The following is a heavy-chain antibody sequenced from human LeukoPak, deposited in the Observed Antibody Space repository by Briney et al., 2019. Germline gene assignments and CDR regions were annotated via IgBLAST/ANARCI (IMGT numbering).Heavy chain of an antibody. CDR2: IKQDGSEK. CDR1: AFTFSSSW. Sequence: GGSLRLSCVASAFTFSSSWMSWVRQAPGKGLEWVANIKQDGSEKDYVDSVKGRFTISRDNAKNSLYLQMNSLRAEDTAVYYCARDSRDPFDYWGQGTLVTVSS. J-gene: IGHJ4*02. V-gene: IGHV3-7*01. CDR3: ARDSRDPFDY.